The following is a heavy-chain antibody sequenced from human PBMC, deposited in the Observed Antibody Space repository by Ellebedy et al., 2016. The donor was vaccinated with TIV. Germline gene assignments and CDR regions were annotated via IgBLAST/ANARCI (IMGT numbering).Heavy chain of an antibody. CDR3: AKGRGGGSDSSAPRYYFDY. Sequence: GESLKISCAASGFIFNSYAMSWVRQAPGKGLEWVSTISNTGSRTYYADSVEGRFIISRDNSKKTLYLQMNSLRAEDTAVYYCAKGRGGGSDSSAPRYYFDYWGLGTLVTVSS. D-gene: IGHD3-22*01. J-gene: IGHJ4*02. CDR1: GFIFNSYA. CDR2: ISNTGSRT. V-gene: IGHV3-23*01.